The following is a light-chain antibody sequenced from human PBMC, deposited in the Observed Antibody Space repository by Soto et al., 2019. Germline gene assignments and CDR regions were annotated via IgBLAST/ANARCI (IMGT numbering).Light chain of an antibody. J-gene: IGKJ1*01. CDR2: SSS. V-gene: IGKV1-6*01. CDR3: LQDYAFPWT. CDR1: QHIRND. Sequence: AIRMTQSPSSLSASVGDRVTITCRASQHIRNDLGWYQQKPRRAPKLLIYSSSTLQSGVPSRFNGSGSGTDFTLSISSLQPEDFATYYCLQDYAFPWTFGQGTNVEVK.